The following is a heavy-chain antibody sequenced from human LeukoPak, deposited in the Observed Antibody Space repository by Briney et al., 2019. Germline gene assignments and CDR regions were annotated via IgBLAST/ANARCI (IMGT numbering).Heavy chain of an antibody. CDR3: ARDSGDYYYMDV. V-gene: IGHV3-11*04. Sequence: PGGSLRLSCAASGFTVSSNYMSWIRQAPGKGLEWVSYISSSGSTIYYADSVKGRFTISRDNAKNSLYLQMNSLRAEDTAVYYCARDSGDYYYMDVWGKGTTVTVSS. CDR1: GFTVSSNY. D-gene: IGHD3-10*01. J-gene: IGHJ6*03. CDR2: ISSSGSTI.